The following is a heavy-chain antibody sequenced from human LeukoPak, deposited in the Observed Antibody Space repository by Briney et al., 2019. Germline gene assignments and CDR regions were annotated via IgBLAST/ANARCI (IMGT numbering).Heavy chain of an antibody. CDR3: ARSSAMTTGQQPFAH. D-gene: IGHD4-17*01. Sequence: GASVKVSCKASGYTFTGYYMHWVRQAPGQGLEWMGWINPNSGGTNYAQKFQGRVTMTRDTSISTAYMELSRLRSDDTAVYYCARSSAMTTGQQPFAHWGQGTPVTVSS. J-gene: IGHJ4*02. CDR2: INPNSGGT. CDR1: GYTFTGYY. V-gene: IGHV1-2*02.